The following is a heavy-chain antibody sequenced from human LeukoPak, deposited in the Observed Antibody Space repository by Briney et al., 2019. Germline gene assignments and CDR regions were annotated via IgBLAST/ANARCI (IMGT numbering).Heavy chain of an antibody. D-gene: IGHD6-19*01. V-gene: IGHV3-23*01. J-gene: IGHJ3*02. CDR1: GFTFSSYA. CDR2: ISGSSGST. CDR3: AKSYSSGWPDTFDI. Sequence: GVSLTLSCAPSGFTFSSYAMYCVRQAPGEGREWGSGISGSSGSTYYADSVEGRFTVFRDNSKNTLYLQTNSLRAEDTAVYHCAKSYSSGWPDTFDIWGQGTMVTVSS.